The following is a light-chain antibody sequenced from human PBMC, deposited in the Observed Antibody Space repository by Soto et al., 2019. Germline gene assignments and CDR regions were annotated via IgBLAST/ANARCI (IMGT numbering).Light chain of an antibody. J-gene: IGKJ5*01. CDR1: RRLLYSSNNKNY. CDR2: WAS. V-gene: IGKV4-1*01. Sequence: DIVLTQSPDSLAVSLGERATINCKSSRRLLYSSNNKNYLAWYQHKPGQPPELLFYWASSRESGVPDRFIGGGSGTNFTLTISGLQPEDVAVYYCQQYYDTHLTFGQGTRLEIK. CDR3: QQYYDTHLT.